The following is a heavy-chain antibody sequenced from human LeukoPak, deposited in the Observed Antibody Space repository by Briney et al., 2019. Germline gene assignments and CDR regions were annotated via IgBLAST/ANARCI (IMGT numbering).Heavy chain of an antibody. CDR1: GVSVSGGSGYY. J-gene: IGHJ5*02. CDR2: LYFSGST. D-gene: IGHD2/OR15-2a*01. CDR3: ARHASNSCWFDP. Sequence: TSETLSLTCTVSGVSVSGGSGYYWGWVRQSPGKGLEWIASLYFSGSTYYNPSLNGRGTIFVDMSKNQFSLNLTSVTAADTAVYYCARHASNSCWFDPWGQGTLVTVSS. V-gene: IGHV4-39*01.